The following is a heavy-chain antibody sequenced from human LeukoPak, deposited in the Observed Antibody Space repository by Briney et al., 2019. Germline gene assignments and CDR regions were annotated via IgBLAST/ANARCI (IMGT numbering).Heavy chain of an antibody. CDR2: IYYSGST. CDR1: GGSISSSNYY. Sequence: SETLSLTCTVSGGSISSSNYYWGWIRQPPGKGLEWIGNIYYSGSTYYKPSLKTRVTISVDTSKNQFSLKLTSVAAADTAVYYCARHASVDGNWPRPLDYWGQGSLVTVSS. J-gene: IGHJ4*02. V-gene: IGHV4-39*01. D-gene: IGHD6-19*01. CDR3: ARHASVDGNWPRPLDY.